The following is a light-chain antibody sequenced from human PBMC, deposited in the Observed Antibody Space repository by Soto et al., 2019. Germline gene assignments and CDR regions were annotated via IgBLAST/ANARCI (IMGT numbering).Light chain of an antibody. J-gene: IGLJ1*01. CDR3: CSFAGTYV. CDR2: DVS. V-gene: IGLV2-11*01. Sequence: QSALTQPRSVSGSPGQSVAISCTGTSSDVSYHKYVSWYQQHPGKAPKLIIYDVSQRPSGVPDRFSGSKSGNTASLTISGLQAEDEADYYCCSFAGTYVFGTGTKVTVL. CDR1: SSDVSYHKY.